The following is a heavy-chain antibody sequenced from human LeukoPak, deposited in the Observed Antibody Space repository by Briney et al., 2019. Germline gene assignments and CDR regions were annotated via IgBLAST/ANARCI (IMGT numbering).Heavy chain of an antibody. V-gene: IGHV3-23*01. CDR2: ISGSGGST. Sequence: PGGSLGLSCAASGFTFSSYAMSWVRQAPGKGLEWVSAISGSGGSTYYADSVKGRFTISRDNSKNTLYLQMNSLRAEDTAVYYCAKDRVAVAEVDWFDPWGQGTLVTVSS. J-gene: IGHJ5*02. CDR3: AKDRVAVAEVDWFDP. CDR1: GFTFSSYA. D-gene: IGHD6-19*01.